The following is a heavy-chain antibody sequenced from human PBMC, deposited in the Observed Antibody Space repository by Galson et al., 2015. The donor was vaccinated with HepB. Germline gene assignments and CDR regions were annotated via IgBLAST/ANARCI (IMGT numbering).Heavy chain of an antibody. Sequence: SVKVSCKASGYTFSSYGISWVRQAPGQGPEWMGWISGYSGDTNYAQNFQGRVTMTTDTSTSTAYMELRSLRSDDTAVYYCATDSSGYYYFDYWGQGTLVIVPS. J-gene: IGHJ4*02. CDR1: GYTFSSYG. D-gene: IGHD3-22*01. CDR2: ISGYSGDT. CDR3: ATDSSGYYYFDY. V-gene: IGHV1-18*01.